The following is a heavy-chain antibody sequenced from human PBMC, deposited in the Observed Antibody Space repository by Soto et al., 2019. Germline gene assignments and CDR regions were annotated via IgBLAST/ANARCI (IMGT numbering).Heavy chain of an antibody. CDR2: ISGSGGST. CDR3: AKGGGSNYRNYFHYYGMDV. J-gene: IGHJ6*02. Sequence: EVQLLESGGGLVQPGGSLRLSCAASGFTFSSYAMSWVRQAPGKGLEWVSAISGSGGSTYYADSVKGRFTISRDNSKNKPDLQKNHPRAEGPALYYCAKGGGSNYRNYFHYYGMDVWGQGTTVTVSS. CDR1: GFTFSSYA. V-gene: IGHV3-23*01. D-gene: IGHD4-4*01.